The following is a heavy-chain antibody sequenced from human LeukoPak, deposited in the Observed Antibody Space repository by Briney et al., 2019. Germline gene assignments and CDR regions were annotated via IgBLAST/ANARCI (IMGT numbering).Heavy chain of an antibody. CDR3: ARRALGATRAFDI. CDR2: ISSSSSTI. Sequence: GGSLRLSCAASGFTFSSYSMNWVRQASGKGLEWVSYISSSSSTIYYADSVKGRFTISRDNAKNSLYLQMNSLRAEDTAVYYCARRALGATRAFDIWGQGTMVTVSS. D-gene: IGHD1-26*01. J-gene: IGHJ3*02. CDR1: GFTFSSYS. V-gene: IGHV3-48*04.